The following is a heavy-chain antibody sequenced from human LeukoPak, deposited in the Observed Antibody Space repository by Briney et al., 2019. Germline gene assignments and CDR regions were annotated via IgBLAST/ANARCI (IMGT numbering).Heavy chain of an antibody. D-gene: IGHD2-21*02. CDR2: IYYSGST. V-gene: IGHV4-61*05. CDR3: VHSGLTSWWFDP. CDR1: GGSLSSSSYY. J-gene: IGHJ5*02. Sequence: PSETLSLTCSVSGGSLSSSSYYWGWIRQPPGKGLEWIGYIYYSGSTNYNPSLKSRVTISVDTSKNQFSLKLSSVTAADTAVYYCVHSGLTSWWFDPWGQGTLVTVSS.